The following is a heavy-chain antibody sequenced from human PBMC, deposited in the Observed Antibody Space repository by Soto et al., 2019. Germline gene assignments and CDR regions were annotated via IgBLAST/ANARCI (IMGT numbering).Heavy chain of an antibody. Sequence: PSETLSLTCTVSGGSLGSSSYYWGWIRQSPGKGLEWIGNIYYSGNTFYNPSLKSRVTISVDTSKNQIYLHLSAVTAADTAIFYCASIAAPGTTHFDFWRQGTLVTVSS. CDR1: GGSLGSSSYY. V-gene: IGHV4-39*01. J-gene: IGHJ4*02. CDR3: ASIAAPGTTHFDF. CDR2: IYYSGNT. D-gene: IGHD6-13*01.